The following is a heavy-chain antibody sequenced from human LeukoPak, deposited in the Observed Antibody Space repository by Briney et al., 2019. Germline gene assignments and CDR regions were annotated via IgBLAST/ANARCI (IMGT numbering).Heavy chain of an antibody. CDR1: GFTFSRNW. V-gene: IGHV3-7*03. CDR3: ARDGSFWSGFHAFDL. CDR2: INQDGSEK. J-gene: IGHJ3*01. D-gene: IGHD3-3*01. Sequence: GGSLRLSCAASGFTFSRNWMIWVRQAPGKRLEWVANINQDGSEKYYVDSVKGRFTISRDNAKNSLFLQMNSLRAEDTAVYYCARDGSFWSGFHAFDLWGQGTVVTVSS.